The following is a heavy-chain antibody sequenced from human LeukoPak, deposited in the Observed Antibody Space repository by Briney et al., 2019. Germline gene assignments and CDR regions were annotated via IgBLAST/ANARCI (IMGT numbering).Heavy chain of an antibody. V-gene: IGHV4-59*01. CDR2: IHNSGSS. J-gene: IGHJ5*02. D-gene: IGHD5-12*01. CDR1: GGSITNYY. Sequence: SETLSLTCTVSGGSITNYYWSWIRQPPGKGLEWIGYIHNSGSSSYNPSLRSRATISMEKAKTQFSLKLTSVTPTDTAVYYCARVSSTVAPWFDPWGQGTLVTVSS. CDR3: ARVSSTVAPWFDP.